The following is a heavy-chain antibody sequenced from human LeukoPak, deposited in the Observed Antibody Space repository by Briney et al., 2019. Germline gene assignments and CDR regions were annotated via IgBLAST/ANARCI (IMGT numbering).Heavy chain of an antibody. V-gene: IGHV3-30*04. Sequence: GGSLRLSCAASGFTFSSYAMHWVRQPPGKGLEWVAYISHDGSNKYYIDSVKGRFTISRDNSKNTVYLLMSSLRTEDTAVFYCVRHFDGYKSFEFWGQGTLVTVSS. CDR2: ISHDGSNK. J-gene: IGHJ4*02. CDR1: GFTFSSYA. CDR3: VRHFDGYKSFEF. D-gene: IGHD5-24*01.